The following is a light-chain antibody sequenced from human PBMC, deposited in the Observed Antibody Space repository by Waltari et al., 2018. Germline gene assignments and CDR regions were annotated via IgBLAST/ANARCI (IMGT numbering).Light chain of an antibody. V-gene: IGKV1-17*01. CDR1: QGISTL. CDR3: LQYNSNPYS. Sequence: DIQMTQSPSSLSASAGDRVTITCRASQGISTLLNWYQQKPGKGPKRLIYAASSLESGVPSRFSGSGSGTDFTLTISSLQPEDFATYYCLQYNSNPYSFGQGTKVEIK. CDR2: AAS. J-gene: IGKJ2*03.